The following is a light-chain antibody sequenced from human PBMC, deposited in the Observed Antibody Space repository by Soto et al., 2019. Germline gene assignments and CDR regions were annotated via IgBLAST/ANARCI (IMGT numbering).Light chain of an antibody. CDR3: QQRGKWLT. V-gene: IGKV3-11*01. CDR1: QSISNL. CDR2: DAS. Sequence: EIVLTQSPATLSLSPGERATLSCRASQSISNLLAWYQQKAGQAPRLLLYDASNRATGIPARFSGSGSGTAFTVTISSLEPEDFAVYYCQQRGKWLTFGGGTKVEIK. J-gene: IGKJ4*01.